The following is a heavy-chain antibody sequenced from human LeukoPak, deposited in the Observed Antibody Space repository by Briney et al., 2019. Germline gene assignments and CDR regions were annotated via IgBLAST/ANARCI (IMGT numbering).Heavy chain of an antibody. CDR3: AKAGIAVAGPFDY. CDR2: ISCSGRST. D-gene: IGHD6-19*01. Sequence: GGSLRLSCAACGFTFSSYAMSWVRQVPGKGLEWVAAISCSGRSTYYADSVKGWFTISRDNSKITLYLQMNRLRAEDTAVYYCAKAGIAVAGPFDYWGQGTLVTVSS. V-gene: IGHV3-23*01. CDR1: GFTFSSYA. J-gene: IGHJ4*02.